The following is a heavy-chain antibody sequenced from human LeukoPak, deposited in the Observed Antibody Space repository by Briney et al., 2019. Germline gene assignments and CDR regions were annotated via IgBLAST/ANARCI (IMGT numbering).Heavy chain of an antibody. CDR1: GFTFSSYG. V-gene: IGHV3-30*02. CDR3: AKPSYCGGDCYGGFDY. Sequence: GGSLRLSCAASGFTFSSYGMHWVRQGPGKGLEWVAVIWYDGSNKYYADSVKGRFTISRDNSKNTLYLQMNSLRAEDTAVYYCAKPSYCGGDCYGGFDYWGQGTLVTVSS. J-gene: IGHJ4*02. D-gene: IGHD2-21*01. CDR2: IWYDGSNK.